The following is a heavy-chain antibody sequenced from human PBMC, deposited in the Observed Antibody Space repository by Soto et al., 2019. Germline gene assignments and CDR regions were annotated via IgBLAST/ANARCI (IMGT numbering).Heavy chain of an antibody. CDR3: ARARAAAGRNPSYYYYYGMDV. J-gene: IGHJ6*02. CDR1: GGSFSGYY. CDR2: INHSGST. Sequence: SETLSLTCAVYGGSFSGYYWSWIRQPPGKGLEWIGEINHSGSTNYNPSLKSRVTISVDTSKNQFSLKLSSVSAADTAVYYCARARAAAGRNPSYYYYYGMDVWGQGTTVTVSS. V-gene: IGHV4-34*01. D-gene: IGHD6-13*01.